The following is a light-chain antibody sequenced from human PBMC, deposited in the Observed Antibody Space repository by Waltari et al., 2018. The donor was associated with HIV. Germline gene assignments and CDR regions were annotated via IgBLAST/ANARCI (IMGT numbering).Light chain of an antibody. V-gene: IGLV6-57*04. CDR3: QSYYLSIVV. CDR2: EDN. Sequence: NFKLTQPPSVSASPGETVTISCTSTRGRISHYHLQWYQQRPGSAPTTVIYEDNKRPSGVPDRFSCSIDSSSNSASLTISGLKTEDEADYYCQSYYLSIVVFGGGTKLTVL. J-gene: IGLJ2*01. CDR1: RGRISHYH.